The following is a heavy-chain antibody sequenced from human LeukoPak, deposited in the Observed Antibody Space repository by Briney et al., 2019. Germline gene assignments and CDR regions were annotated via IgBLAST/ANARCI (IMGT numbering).Heavy chain of an antibody. V-gene: IGHV4-59*01. CDR3: ARGRVDSRRDFDY. CDR2: IYYSGST. D-gene: IGHD3-9*01. CDR1: GGSISSYY. J-gene: IGHJ4*02. Sequence: SETLSLTCTVSGGSISSYYWSWIRQPPGKGLEWIGYIYYSGSTNYNPSLKSRVTISVDTSKNQFSLKLSSVTAADTAVYYCARGRVDSRRDFDYWGQGTLVTVSS.